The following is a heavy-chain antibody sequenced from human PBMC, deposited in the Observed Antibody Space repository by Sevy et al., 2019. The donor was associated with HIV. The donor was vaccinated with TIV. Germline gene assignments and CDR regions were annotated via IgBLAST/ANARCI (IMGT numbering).Heavy chain of an antibody. CDR3: ANDLFGDYCLCSVDY. CDR1: GFSFSRYD. V-gene: IGHV3-30*18. CDR2: ISHDGGTQ. Sequence: GGSLRLSCAASGFSFSRYDIHWVRQAPGRGLEWVAVISHDGGTQYYADSVKGRFTVSRDNSKYTAYLEMDSLSTEDTAVYFCANDLFGDYCLCSVDYWGQGALVTVSS. D-gene: IGHD4-17*01. J-gene: IGHJ4*02.